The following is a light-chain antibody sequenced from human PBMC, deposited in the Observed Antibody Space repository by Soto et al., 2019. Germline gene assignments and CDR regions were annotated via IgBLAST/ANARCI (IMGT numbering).Light chain of an antibody. J-gene: IGKJ4*02. CDR1: ESLLHSDGYSY. CDR3: QQDNNWPLT. Sequence: DIVLTQSPVSLPVTPGEPSSMSSSSSESLLHSDGYSYLDWYLQKPGQSPQLLIYLAFTRASGIPARFSGSGFGTDFTLTISSLQSEDFAVYYCQQDNNWPLTFGRGTKVDIK. CDR2: LAF. V-gene: IGKV2-28*01.